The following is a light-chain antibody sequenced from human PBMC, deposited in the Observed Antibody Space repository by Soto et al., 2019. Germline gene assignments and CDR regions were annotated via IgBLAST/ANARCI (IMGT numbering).Light chain of an antibody. Sequence: QYALTQPPSASGSPGQSVTISCTGTSSDVGGYNYVSWYQQHPGKAPKLMIYEVSERPSGVPDRFSGSKSGNTASLTVSGLQAEDEADYYCSSYAGSNNVMFGGGTQLTVL. V-gene: IGLV2-8*01. CDR2: EVS. J-gene: IGLJ3*02. CDR1: SSDVGGYNY. CDR3: SSYAGSNNVM.